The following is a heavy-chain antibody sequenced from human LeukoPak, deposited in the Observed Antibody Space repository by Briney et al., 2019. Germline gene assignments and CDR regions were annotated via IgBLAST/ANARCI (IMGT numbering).Heavy chain of an antibody. V-gene: IGHV4-30-2*01. D-gene: IGHD4-11*01. J-gene: IGHJ4*02. CDR2: IYHSGST. CDR3: ARATTVTPGDFDY. CDR1: GGSISSGGYY. Sequence: PSQTLSLTCTVSGGSISSGGYYWSWIRQPPGKGLEWIGYIYHSGSTYYNPSLKSRVTTSVDRSKNQFSLKLSSVTAADTAVYYCARATTVTPGDFDYWGQGTLVTVSS.